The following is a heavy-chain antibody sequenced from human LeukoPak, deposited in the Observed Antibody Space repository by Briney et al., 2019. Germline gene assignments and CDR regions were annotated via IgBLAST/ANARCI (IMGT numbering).Heavy chain of an antibody. CDR3: ARVEEGYGSGRRENYYYYYMDV. CDR1: GGSISSYY. D-gene: IGHD3-10*01. V-gene: IGHV4-59*01. Sequence: PSETLSLTCTVSGGSISSYYWSWIRQPPGKGLEWIGYIYYSGSTNYNPSLKSRVTISVDTSKNQFSLKLSSVTAADTAVYYCARVEEGYGSGRRENYYYYYMDVWGKGTTVTISS. CDR2: IYYSGST. J-gene: IGHJ6*03.